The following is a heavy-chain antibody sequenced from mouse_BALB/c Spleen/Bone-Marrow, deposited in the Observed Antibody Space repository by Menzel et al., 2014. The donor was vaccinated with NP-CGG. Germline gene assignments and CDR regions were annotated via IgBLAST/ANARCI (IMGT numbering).Heavy chain of an antibody. CDR3: ATYDY. CDR1: GYTFXSYY. V-gene: IGHV1S56*01. J-gene: IGHJ2*01. CDR2: IYPGNANT. Sequence: QVHVKQSGPELVKPGASVRISCKASGYTFXSYYIHWVKQRPGQGLEWIGWIYPGNANTKYNEKFKGKATLTADKSSSTAYMQLSSLTSEDSAVYFCATYDYWGQGTTLTVSS.